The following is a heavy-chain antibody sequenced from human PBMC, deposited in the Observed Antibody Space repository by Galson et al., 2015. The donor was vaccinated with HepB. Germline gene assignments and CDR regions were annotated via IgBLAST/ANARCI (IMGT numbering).Heavy chain of an antibody. CDR3: AKTYGDYHIGQWDY. Sequence: SLRLSCAASGFTFSNYPMSWVRQAAGKGLEWVSSVHYDGDNTYYSDSVKGRLTIFRDQSKNTVYLQMNSLRVEDTAVYYCAKTYGDYHIGQWDYWGQGTLVSVSS. D-gene: IGHD4-17*01. CDR2: VHYDGDNT. J-gene: IGHJ4*02. CDR1: GFTFSNYP. V-gene: IGHV3-23*01.